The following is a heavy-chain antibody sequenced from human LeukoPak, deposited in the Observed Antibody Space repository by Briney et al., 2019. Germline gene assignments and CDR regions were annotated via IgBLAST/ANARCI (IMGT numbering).Heavy chain of an antibody. CDR1: GYTLTELS. CDR2: FDPEDGET. D-gene: IGHD1-26*01. Sequence: GASVKVSCKVSGYTLTELSMHWVRQAPGKGLEWMGGFDPEDGETIYAQKFQGRVTMTEDTSTDTAYMELSSLRSDDTAVFYCARDLVDGVGAPGAYWGQGALVTVSS. J-gene: IGHJ4*02. V-gene: IGHV1-24*01. CDR3: ARDLVDGVGAPGAY.